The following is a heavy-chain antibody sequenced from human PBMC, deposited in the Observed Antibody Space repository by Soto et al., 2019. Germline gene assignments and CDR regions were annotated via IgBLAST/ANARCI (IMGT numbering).Heavy chain of an antibody. D-gene: IGHD2-8*01. CDR2: IYYSGST. CDR1: GGSISSSSYY. Sequence: SETLSLTCTVSGGSISSSSYYWGWIRQPPGKGLEWIGSIYYSGSTYYNPSLKSRVTISVDTSKNQFSLKLSSVTAADTAVYYCARLGGDRMIYVRQYYFDYWGQGTLVTVSS. CDR3: ARLGGDRMIYVRQYYFDY. J-gene: IGHJ4*02. V-gene: IGHV4-39*01.